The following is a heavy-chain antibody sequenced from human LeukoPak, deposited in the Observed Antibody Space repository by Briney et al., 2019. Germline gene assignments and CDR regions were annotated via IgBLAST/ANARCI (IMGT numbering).Heavy chain of an antibody. V-gene: IGHV4-59*01. D-gene: IGHD6-19*01. Sequence: SETLSLTCTVSGGSISSYYWSWIRQPPGKGLEWIGYIYYSGSTNYNPSLKSRVTISVDTSKNQFSLKLSSVTAADTAVYYCARDLITVAGTDYGMDVWGQGTTATDSS. CDR3: ARDLITVAGTDYGMDV. CDR1: GGSISSYY. CDR2: IYYSGST. J-gene: IGHJ6*02.